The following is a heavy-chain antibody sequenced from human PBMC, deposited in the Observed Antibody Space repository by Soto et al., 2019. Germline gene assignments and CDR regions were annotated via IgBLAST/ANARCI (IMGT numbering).Heavy chain of an antibody. CDR1: GVMFSSYW. CDR2: IKQDGSEK. CDR3: ARDDSHYDFWSGYPKPYYYYNGMDV. D-gene: IGHD3-3*01. J-gene: IGHJ6*02. Sequence: GGSLRLSCAASGVMFSSYWMIFCRHSPVMWREWVANIKQDGSEKYYVDSVKGRFTIARDNAKNSLYLQMNSLRAEDTAVYYCARDDSHYDFWSGYPKPYYYYNGMDVWGQGTTVTVSS. V-gene: IGHV3-7*03.